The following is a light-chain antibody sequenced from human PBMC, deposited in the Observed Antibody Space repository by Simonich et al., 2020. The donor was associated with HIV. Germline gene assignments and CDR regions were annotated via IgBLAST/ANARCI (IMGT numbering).Light chain of an antibody. Sequence: EIVMTQSPATLSVSPGERATLSCRASQSVSSNLAWYQQKPGQAPRILIYGASTRATGIPARFSGSGSGTEFTLTISSLQSEDVAVYYCQQSHSTPQTFGQGTKVEIK. J-gene: IGKJ1*01. CDR2: GAS. CDR1: QSVSSN. CDR3: QQSHSTPQT. V-gene: IGKV3-15*01.